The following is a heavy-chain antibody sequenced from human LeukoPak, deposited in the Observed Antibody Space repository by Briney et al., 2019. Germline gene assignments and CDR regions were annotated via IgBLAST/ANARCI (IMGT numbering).Heavy chain of an antibody. V-gene: IGHV3-7*04. CDR1: GFTFRSYW. D-gene: IGHD6-13*01. Sequence: GGSLRLSCAASGFTFRSYWMSWVRQAPGKGLEWVANIKQDGSEKYYVDSVKGRFAISRDNAKNSLYLQMNSLGAEDTAVHYCARAAGDYWGQGTLVTVPS. J-gene: IGHJ4*02. CDR3: ARAAGDY. CDR2: IKQDGSEK.